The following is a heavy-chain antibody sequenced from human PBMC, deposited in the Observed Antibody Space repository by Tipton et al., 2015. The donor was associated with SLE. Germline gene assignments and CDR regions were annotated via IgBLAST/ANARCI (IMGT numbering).Heavy chain of an antibody. CDR2: IIPILSIA. CDR1: GGTFSSYT. V-gene: IGHV1-69*04. D-gene: IGHD3-3*01. J-gene: IGHJ3*02. CDR3: ARGGGFWSGYYLDAFDI. Sequence: QSGAEVKKPGSSVKVSCKASGGTFSSYTISWMRQAPGQGLEWMGRIIPILSIANYAQKFQGRVTITADKSTSTAYMELSSLRSEDTAVYYCARGGGFWSGYYLDAFDIWGQGTMVTFSS.